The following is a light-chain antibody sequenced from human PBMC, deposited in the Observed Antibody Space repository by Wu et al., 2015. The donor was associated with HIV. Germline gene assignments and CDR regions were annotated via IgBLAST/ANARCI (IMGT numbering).Light chain of an antibody. J-gene: IGKJ5*01. CDR1: RSVSSA. V-gene: IGKV3-11*01. Sequence: EIVLTQSPDTLYLSPGERATLSCRASRSVSSAVAWYQQKPGQPPRLLIYDASIRATGIPARFTGGGSGTDYSLTISSLEPEDFAVYYCQQHANWPLTFGQGTRLEI. CDR2: DAS. CDR3: QQHANWPLT.